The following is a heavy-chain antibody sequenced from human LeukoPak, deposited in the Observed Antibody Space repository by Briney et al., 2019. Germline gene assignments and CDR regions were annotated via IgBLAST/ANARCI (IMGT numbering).Heavy chain of an antibody. CDR1: GFTLTSHS. CDR3: AKEFFSTGWNIDY. D-gene: IGHD6-19*01. V-gene: IGHV3-23*03. Sequence: GGSLRLSCVASGFTLTSHSMSWVRQAPGKGLEWVSGFIGGESSTNYADSVKGRFTISTDKSKNTLYLQMNSLRAEDTALYYCAKEFFSTGWNIDYWGQGTLVTVSS. J-gene: IGHJ4*02. CDR2: FIGGESST.